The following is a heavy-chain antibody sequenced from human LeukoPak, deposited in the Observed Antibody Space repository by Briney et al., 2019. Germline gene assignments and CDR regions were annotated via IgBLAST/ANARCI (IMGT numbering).Heavy chain of an antibody. CDR3: ARVGAHSYDYYMDV. CDR2: INRSGSS. V-gene: IGHV4-34*01. D-gene: IGHD4/OR15-4a*01. Sequence: SETLSLTCAVYGESLSAYYWTWIRQSPGKGLEWIGEINRSGSSNYNPSLKSRVTTSLDASKNQFSLKLTSVTAADAAVYYCARVGAHSYDYYMDVWGKGTTVTVFS. J-gene: IGHJ6*03. CDR1: GESLSAYY.